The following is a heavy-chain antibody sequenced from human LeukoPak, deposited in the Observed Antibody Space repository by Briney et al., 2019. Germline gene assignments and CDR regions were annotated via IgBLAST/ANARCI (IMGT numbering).Heavy chain of an antibody. CDR2: IIPIFGTA. Sequence: SVKVSCKASGGTFSSYAISWVRQAPGQGLEWMGGIIPIFGTANYAQKFQGRVTITTDESTSTAYMEPSSLRSEDTAVYYCARDRGVSAYCGGDCYLWGQGTLVTVSS. J-gene: IGHJ5*02. CDR3: ARDRGVSAYCGGDCYL. CDR1: GGTFSSYA. V-gene: IGHV1-69*05. D-gene: IGHD2-21*02.